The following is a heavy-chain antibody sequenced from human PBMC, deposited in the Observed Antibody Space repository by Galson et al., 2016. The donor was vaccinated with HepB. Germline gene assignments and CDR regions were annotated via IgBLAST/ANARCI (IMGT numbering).Heavy chain of an antibody. J-gene: IGHJ6*02. CDR2: ISSSSSYI. CDR1: GFTFSSYS. CDR3: ATSPLSNIAAPWWDYYYGMDV. D-gene: IGHD6-6*01. V-gene: IGHV3-21*01. Sequence: SLRLSCAASGFTFSSYSINWVRQAPGKGLEWVSFISSSSSYIYYADSVKGRFAISRDNAKNSLYLQMNSLRAEDTAGYYCATSPLSNIAAPWWDYYYGMDVWGQGTTVTVSS.